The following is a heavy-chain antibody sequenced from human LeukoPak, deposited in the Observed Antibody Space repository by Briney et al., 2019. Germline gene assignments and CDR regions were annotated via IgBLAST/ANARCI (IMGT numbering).Heavy chain of an antibody. J-gene: IGHJ4*02. CDR2: IYPGDSDT. Sequence: GESLKISCKGSGYSFTSYWIGWVRQMPGKGLEWMGIIYPGDSDTRYSPSFQGQVTISADKSISTAYLQWSSLKASDTAMYYCARLSDKSSSVSIFDYWGQGTLVTVSS. V-gene: IGHV5-51*01. CDR3: ARLSDKSSSVSIFDY. D-gene: IGHD6-6*01. CDR1: GYSFTSYW.